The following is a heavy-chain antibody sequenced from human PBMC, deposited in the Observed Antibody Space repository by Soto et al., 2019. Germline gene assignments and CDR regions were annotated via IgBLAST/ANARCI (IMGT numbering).Heavy chain of an antibody. CDR3: ARGDTVITPFDY. Sequence: SETLSLTCAVSGDSISSGGYSWSWIRQPPGKGLEWIGFIYHSGSTYYNPSLKSRVTISVDRSKNQFSLKLTSVTAADTAIYYCARGDTVITPFDYWGQGTLVTVSS. V-gene: IGHV4-30-2*01. CDR1: GDSISSGGYS. D-gene: IGHD5-18*01. CDR2: IYHSGST. J-gene: IGHJ4*02.